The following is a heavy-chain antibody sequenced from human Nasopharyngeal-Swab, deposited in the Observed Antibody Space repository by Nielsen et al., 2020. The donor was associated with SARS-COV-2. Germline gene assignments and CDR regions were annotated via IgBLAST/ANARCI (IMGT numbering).Heavy chain of an antibody. CDR1: GFSFSNCA. CDR2: ISSAGIST. D-gene: IGHD3-10*01. V-gene: IGHV3-23*01. Sequence: GGSLRLSCAASGFSFSNCAMSWVRQAPGKGLEWVSTISSAGISTYYADSVKGRFTVSRDNSKNTLYLQLNSLRAEDTAVYYCAKDPRGAVYYYFEDWGHGTLVTVSS. J-gene: IGHJ4*01. CDR3: AKDPRGAVYYYFED.